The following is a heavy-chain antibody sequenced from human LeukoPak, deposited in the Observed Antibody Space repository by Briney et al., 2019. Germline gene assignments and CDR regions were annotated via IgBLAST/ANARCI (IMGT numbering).Heavy chain of an antibody. Sequence: ASVEVSCHPSGGSCRNYASVWVRQAPGQGVEGMGRIVPIFGRANYPQNLPRRVRVTMDKSTRKAYIALGSLCSDDTAVYVFPRVHDKGFDIWGQGTIVTVSS. CDR3: PRVHDKGFDI. J-gene: IGHJ3*02. CDR2: IVPIFGRA. D-gene: IGHD1-1*01. CDR1: GGSCRNYA. V-gene: IGHV1-69*04.